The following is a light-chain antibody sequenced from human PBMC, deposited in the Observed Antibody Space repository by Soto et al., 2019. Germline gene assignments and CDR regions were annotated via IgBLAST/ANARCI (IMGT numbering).Light chain of an antibody. J-gene: IGLJ1*01. CDR3: SSYTTSNTRQIV. V-gene: IGLV2-14*03. Sequence: QFVMTQPASLPWSPGKSITIPCTGTSSDVCGYNYVSWYQHHPGKAPKLMIFDVINRPSVVSNRFSGSKSGNTASLTISGLQPEDEADYYCSSYTTSNTRQIVFGTGTKVTVL. CDR1: SSDVCGYNY. CDR2: DVI.